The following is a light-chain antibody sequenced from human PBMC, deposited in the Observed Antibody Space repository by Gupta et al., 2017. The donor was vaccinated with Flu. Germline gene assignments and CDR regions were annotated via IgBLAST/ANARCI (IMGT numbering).Light chain of an antibody. J-gene: IGKJ1*01. CDR2: DAS. Sequence: EIVLTQSSATLSLSPGERATLSCRASQSVSSYLAWYQQKPGQAPRLLIYDASNRATGIPARFSGSGSGTDFTLTISSLEPEDFAVYYCRQRSNWPRTFGQGTKVEIK. V-gene: IGKV3-11*01. CDR3: RQRSNWPRT. CDR1: QSVSSY.